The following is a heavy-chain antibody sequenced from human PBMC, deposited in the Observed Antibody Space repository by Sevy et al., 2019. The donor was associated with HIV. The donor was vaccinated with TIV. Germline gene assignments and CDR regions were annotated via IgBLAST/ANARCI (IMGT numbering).Heavy chain of an antibody. CDR2: INPNSGGT. CDR3: AREYDDILTGTIDY. CDR1: GYTFTGYC. J-gene: IGHJ4*02. Sequence: ASVKVSCKASGYTFTGYCMHWVRQAPGQGLEWMGWINPNSGGTNYAQKFQGRVTMTRDTSISTAYMELSRLRSDDTAVYYCAREYDDILTGTIDYWGQGTLVTVSS. V-gene: IGHV1-2*02. D-gene: IGHD3-9*01.